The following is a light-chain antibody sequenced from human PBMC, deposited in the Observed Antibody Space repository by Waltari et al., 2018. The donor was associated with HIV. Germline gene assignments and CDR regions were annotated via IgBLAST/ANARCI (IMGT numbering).Light chain of an antibody. CDR3: CSYAGSIPFV. V-gene: IGLV2-11*01. J-gene: IGLJ1*01. CDR1: NRDVGRYNY. CDR2: DVS. Sequence: QSALTQPRSVSGSLGQSVTISCTGTNRDVGRYNYVSWFQQPPGKAPKRMIYDVSKRPSGVPDRVSGSKSGNTASLTISGLQAEDEADYYCCSYAGSIPFVFGSGTKLTVL.